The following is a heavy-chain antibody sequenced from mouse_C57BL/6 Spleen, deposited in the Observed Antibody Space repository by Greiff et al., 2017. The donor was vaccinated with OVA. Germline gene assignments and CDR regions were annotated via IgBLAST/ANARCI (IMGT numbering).Heavy chain of an antibody. V-gene: IGHV1-52*01. D-gene: IGHD1-1*01. CDR3: ARGGTVVGYAMDY. CDR2: IDPSDSET. Sequence: QVQLQQPGAELVRPGSSVKLSCKASGYTFTSYWMHWVKQRPIQGLEWIGNIDPSDSETHYNQKFKDKATLTVDKSSSTAYMQLSSLTSEDSAVYYCARGGTVVGYAMDYWGQGTSVTVSS. J-gene: IGHJ4*01. CDR1: GYTFTSYW.